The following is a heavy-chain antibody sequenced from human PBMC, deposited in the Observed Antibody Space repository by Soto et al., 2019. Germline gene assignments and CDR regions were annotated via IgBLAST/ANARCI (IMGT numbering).Heavy chain of an antibody. D-gene: IGHD4-17*01. CDR2: IYYSGST. Sequence: SQTLSLTCTVSGGSISSYYWSWIRQPPGKGLEWIGYIYYSGSTNYNPSLKSRVTISVDTSKNEFSLKLSSVTAADTAVYYCAAENAVTTYFDYWGQGTLVTVSS. J-gene: IGHJ4*02. V-gene: IGHV4-59*01. CDR1: GGSISSYY. CDR3: AAENAVTTYFDY.